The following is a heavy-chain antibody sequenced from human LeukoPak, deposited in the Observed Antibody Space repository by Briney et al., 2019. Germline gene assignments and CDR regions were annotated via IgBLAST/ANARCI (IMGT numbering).Heavy chain of an antibody. V-gene: IGHV3-48*03. CDR3: ARGPTTVTTTWWFY. Sequence: GGSLRLSCAASGFTFSSYEMNWVRQAPGKGLEWVSYTSSSGSSIYYADSVKGRFTISRDNAKNSLYLQMNSLRAEDTAVYYCARGPTTVTTTWWFYWGQGTLVTVSS. D-gene: IGHD4-17*01. CDR1: GFTFSSYE. J-gene: IGHJ4*02. CDR2: TSSSGSSI.